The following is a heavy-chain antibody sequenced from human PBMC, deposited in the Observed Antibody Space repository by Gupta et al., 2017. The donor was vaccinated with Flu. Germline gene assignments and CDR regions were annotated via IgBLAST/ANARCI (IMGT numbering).Heavy chain of an antibody. CDR3: ARAKGGWAPSDP. J-gene: IGHJ5*02. V-gene: IGHV4-59*01. CDR2: IYYSGST. D-gene: IGHD3-16*01. Sequence: LIRQPPGKGPEWIGYIYYSGSTNYNPSLKSRVTISVDTSKNQFSLKLSSVTAADTAVYYCARAKGGWAPSDPWGQGTLVTVAS.